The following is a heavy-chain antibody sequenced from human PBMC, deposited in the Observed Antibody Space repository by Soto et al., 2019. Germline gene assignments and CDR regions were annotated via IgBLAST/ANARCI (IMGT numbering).Heavy chain of an antibody. D-gene: IGHD6-19*01. CDR1: GLPIRTHE. CDR2: INNKGGST. Sequence: GGSLRLSCTVAGLPIRTHEMRWVSQAPGKGLEWVSVINNKGGSTHYADSVKGRFTISRDNSKNTLYLQMNSLRAEDTALYYCAKGGWLDSWGQGSLVTVSS. V-gene: IGHV3-23*01. J-gene: IGHJ4*02. CDR3: AKGGWLDS.